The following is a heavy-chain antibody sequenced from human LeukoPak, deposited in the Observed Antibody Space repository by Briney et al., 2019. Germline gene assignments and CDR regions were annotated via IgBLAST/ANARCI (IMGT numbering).Heavy chain of an antibody. CDR1: GGSFSGYY. V-gene: IGHV4-34*01. CDR3: ARGADRGYDPLDY. CDR2: INPRGST. J-gene: IGHJ4*02. Sequence: PSETLSLTSAVYGGSFSGYYWSWLRNPPRTGLEWRQEINPRGSTNHNPSLKSRVTISVDTSKNLFSLKLSSVAAADTAVYYCARGADRGYDPLDYWGQGSLVTVSS. D-gene: IGHD5-12*01.